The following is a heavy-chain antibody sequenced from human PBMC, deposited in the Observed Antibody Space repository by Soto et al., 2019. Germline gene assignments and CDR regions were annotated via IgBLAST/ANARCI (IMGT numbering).Heavy chain of an antibody. CDR3: ARLPVADVAFDT. CDR2: IIPILRIA. D-gene: IGHD6-19*01. V-gene: IGHV1-69*02. Sequence: QVQLVQSGAEVKKPGSSVKVSCKASGGTFSSYTISWVRQAPGQGPEWMGRIIPILRIAKYAQKFQGRVTMTADKSTSTAYMELSSLRPEDTAVYYCARLPVADVAFDTWGQGTMVTVSS. CDR1: GGTFSSYT. J-gene: IGHJ3*02.